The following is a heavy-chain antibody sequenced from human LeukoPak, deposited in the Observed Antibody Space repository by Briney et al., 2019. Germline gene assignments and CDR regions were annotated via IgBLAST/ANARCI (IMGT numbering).Heavy chain of an antibody. V-gene: IGHV4-34*01. J-gene: IGHJ4*02. CDR1: GGSFSGYY. CDR3: RSGGGGRDSSGYYYDYYFDY. D-gene: IGHD3-22*01. CDR2: INHSGST. Sequence: PSETLSLTCAVYGGSFSGYYWRWIRQPPGKGLEWIGEINHSGSTNYNPSLKSRVTISVDTSKNQFSLKLSSVTAADTAVYYCRSGGGGRDSSGYYYDYYFDYWGQGTLVTVSS.